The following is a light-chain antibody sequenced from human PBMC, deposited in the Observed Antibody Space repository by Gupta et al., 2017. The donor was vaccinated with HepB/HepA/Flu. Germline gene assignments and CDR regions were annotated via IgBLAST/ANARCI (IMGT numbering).Light chain of an antibody. V-gene: IGLV2-8*01. CDR3: SSHAGSKTV. J-gene: IGLJ1*01. CDR1: SSDGGGYNY. CDR2: EVS. Sequence: QSALTQPPSAFRSPGQSVTISCTGTSSDGGGYNYVSWHQQHPGKAPKVMIYEVSKRPSGVPDRFSGSKSGNTASLTVAGLQAEDEDDYYCSSHAGSKTVIGTGTKVTVL.